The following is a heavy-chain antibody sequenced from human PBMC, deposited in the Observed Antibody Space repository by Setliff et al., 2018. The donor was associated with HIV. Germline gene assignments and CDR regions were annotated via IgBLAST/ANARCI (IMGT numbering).Heavy chain of an antibody. CDR2: IFRGVTT. V-gene: IGHV4-38-2*01. D-gene: IGHD4-4*01. J-gene: IGHJ6*03. CDR1: GYPIIEAYY. CDR3: ARADSRRGAGYQYMDV. Sequence: SETLSLTCAVSGYPIIEAYYWLWIRQSPTKGLEYIGIIFRGVTTYYNPSLRSRVALSMDTSKNQFSLRLSSVTAADTAIYYCARADSRRGAGYQYMDVWGNGTTVTV.